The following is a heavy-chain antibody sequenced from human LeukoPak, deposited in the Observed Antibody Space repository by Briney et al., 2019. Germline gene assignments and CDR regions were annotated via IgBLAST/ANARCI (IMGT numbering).Heavy chain of an antibody. CDR2: IIPIFGTA. V-gene: IGHV1-69*13. CDR1: GGTFSSYA. J-gene: IGHJ5*02. CDR3: GRLRNIVVVPAAINTPNWFDP. D-gene: IGHD2-2*01. Sequence: SVKVSCKASGGTFSSYAISWVRQAPGQGLEWMGGIIPIFGTANYAQKFQGRVTITADESTSTAYMELSSLRSEDTAVYYCGRLRNIVVVPAAINTPNWFDPWGQGTLVTVSS.